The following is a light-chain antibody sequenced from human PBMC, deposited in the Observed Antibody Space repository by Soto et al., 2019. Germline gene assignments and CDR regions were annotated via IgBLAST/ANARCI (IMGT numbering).Light chain of an antibody. Sequence: QSALTQPASVSGSPGQSITISCTGTSSDVGSYNLVSWYQHHPGKAPKLMIYEVSERPSGVSNRFSGSKSGNTASLTISGLQAEDEADYYCCSYADRTTPYVFGTGTKVTVL. CDR3: CSYADRTTPYV. V-gene: IGLV2-23*02. CDR1: SSDVGSYNL. J-gene: IGLJ1*01. CDR2: EVS.